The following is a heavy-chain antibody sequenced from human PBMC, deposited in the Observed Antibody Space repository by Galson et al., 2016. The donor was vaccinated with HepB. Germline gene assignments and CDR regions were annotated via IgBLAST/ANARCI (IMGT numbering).Heavy chain of an antibody. Sequence: CTVSGDSITGTNWWGWVRQTPGKGLEFIGEISRRGRPNYSPSLESRITMSVDMPKYQFSLEVASVTAADTAVYYCVRILLGFKGMDVWGQGTAVTVSS. J-gene: IGHJ6*02. D-gene: IGHD2/OR15-2a*01. CDR1: GDSITGTNW. CDR3: VRILLGFKGMDV. CDR2: ISRRGRP. V-gene: IGHV4/OR15-8*01.